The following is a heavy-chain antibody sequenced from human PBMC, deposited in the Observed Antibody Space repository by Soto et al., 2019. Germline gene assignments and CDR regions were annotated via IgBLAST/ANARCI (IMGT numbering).Heavy chain of an antibody. J-gene: IGHJ4*02. CDR1: GFSFSSYA. Sequence: GGSLRLSCAASGFSFSSYAMSWVRPAPGGGLEGVSGIGVSGGGYYADPVRGRFTISKDKSKNTLYLQMNSLRAEDTAVYYCAKGGGYTAMFYFDYWGQGALVTVSS. CDR3: AKGGGYTAMFYFDY. CDR2: IGVSGGG. V-gene: IGHV3-23*01. D-gene: IGHD5-18*01.